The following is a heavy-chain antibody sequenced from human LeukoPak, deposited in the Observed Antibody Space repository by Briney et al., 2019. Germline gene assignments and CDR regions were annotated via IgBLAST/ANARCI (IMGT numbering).Heavy chain of an antibody. J-gene: IGHJ4*02. Sequence: AQTLALPCTVYGGSIGSYYWSWIRQPPGKGLEWIGYIYYSGSTKYNPSLKSRVTISVDTSKNQFSLKLSSVTAADTAVYYCARDSGMDGGNLDYWGQGTLVTVSS. CDR1: GGSIGSYY. CDR2: IYYSGST. D-gene: IGHD4-23*01. V-gene: IGHV4-59*01. CDR3: ARDSGMDGGNLDY.